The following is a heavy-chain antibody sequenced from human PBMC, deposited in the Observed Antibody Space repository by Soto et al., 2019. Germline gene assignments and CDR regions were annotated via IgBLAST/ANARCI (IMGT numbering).Heavy chain of an antibody. Sequence: SETLSLTCTVSGASISSGGYYWSWIRQHPGKGLEWIGYIYYSGSTYYNPSLKSRVTISVDTSKNQFSLKLSSVTAADTAVYYCARAMVYAIYFDYWGQGTLVTVSS. CDR3: ARAMVYAIYFDY. D-gene: IGHD2-8*01. V-gene: IGHV4-61*08. CDR1: GASISSGGYY. CDR2: IYYSGST. J-gene: IGHJ4*02.